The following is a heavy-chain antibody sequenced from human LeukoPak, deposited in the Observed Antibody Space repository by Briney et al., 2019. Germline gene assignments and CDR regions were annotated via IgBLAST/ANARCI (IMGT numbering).Heavy chain of an antibody. D-gene: IGHD5-24*01. CDR3: ARGPLSRDGYNFADY. CDR1: GGTFSSYA. CDR2: IIPIFGTA. J-gene: IGHJ4*02. Sequence: GSSVKVSCKASGGTFSSYAISWVRRAPGQGLEWMGGIIPIFGTANYAQKFQGRVTITTDESTSTAYMELSSLRSEDTAVYYCARGPLSRDGYNFADYWGQGTLVTVSS. V-gene: IGHV1-69*05.